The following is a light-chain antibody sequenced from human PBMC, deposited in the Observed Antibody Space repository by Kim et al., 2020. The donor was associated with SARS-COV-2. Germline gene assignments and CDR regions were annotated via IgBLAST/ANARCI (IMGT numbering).Light chain of an antibody. CDR3: SSYTSSSTPA. J-gene: IGLJ7*01. Sequence: QSALTQPASVSGSPGQSITISCTGTSSDVGGYNYVSWYQQHPGKAPKLMIYDVSKRPSGVSNRFSGSKSGNTASLTISGLQAEDEADYYCSSYTSSSTPAFGGGTQLTVL. CDR1: SSDVGGYNY. V-gene: IGLV2-14*01. CDR2: DVS.